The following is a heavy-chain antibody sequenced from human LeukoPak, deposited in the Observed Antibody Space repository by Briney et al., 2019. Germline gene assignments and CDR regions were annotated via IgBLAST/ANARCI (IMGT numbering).Heavy chain of an antibody. CDR2: TYYRSKWYN. CDR1: GDSVSSNSAA. CDR3: ARVGFYDSSGYLHYYFDY. D-gene: IGHD3-22*01. V-gene: IGHV6-1*01. J-gene: IGHJ4*02. Sequence: SQTLSLTCAISGDSVSSNSAAWNWIRQSPSRGLEWLGRTYYRSKWYNDYAVSVKSRITINPDTSKNQFSLQLNSVTPEDTAVYYCARVGFYDSSGYLHYYFDYWGQGTLVAVSS.